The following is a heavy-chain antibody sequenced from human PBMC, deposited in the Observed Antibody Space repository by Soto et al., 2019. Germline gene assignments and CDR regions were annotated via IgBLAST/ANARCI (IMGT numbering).Heavy chain of an antibody. D-gene: IGHD3-3*01. CDR1: GYSFTSCA. J-gene: IGHJ5*02. CDR2: INAGKGNT. Sequence: QVQLVQSGAEVKKPGASVKVSCKASGYSFTSCALHWVRLAPGQRLEWMGWINAGKGNTKYSQKLEGRVTITRDTSASTAYMELSGLRSEDTAVYYCAREGERISIFGVGKYWFDPWGQGTLVTVSS. CDR3: AREGERISIFGVGKYWFDP. V-gene: IGHV1-3*01.